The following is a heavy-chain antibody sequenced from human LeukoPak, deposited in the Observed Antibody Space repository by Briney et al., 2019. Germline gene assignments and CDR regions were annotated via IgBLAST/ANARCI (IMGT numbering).Heavy chain of an antibody. CDR2: ISYDGSNK. J-gene: IGHJ4*02. CDR3: ARDRAVAGTDY. CDR1: GFTFSSYA. D-gene: IGHD6-19*01. V-gene: IGHV3-30-3*01. Sequence: GGSLRLSCAASGFTFSSYAMHWVRQAPGKGLEWVAVISYDGSNKNYADSVKGRFTISRDNSKNTLYLQMNSLRAEDTAVYYCARDRAVAGTDYWGQGTLVTVSS.